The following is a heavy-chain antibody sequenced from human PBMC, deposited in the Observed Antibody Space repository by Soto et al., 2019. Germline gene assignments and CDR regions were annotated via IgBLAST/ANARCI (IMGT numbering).Heavy chain of an antibody. Sequence: ASVKVSCKASGYTFSSYAMHWVRQAPGQRLEWMGWINAGNGNTKYSQKFQGRVTITRDTSATTAYMELSGLRSEDTAVYYCARESWPYCSGGWCPSDHWGQGTLVTVSS. CDR3: ARESWPYCSGGWCPSDH. V-gene: IGHV1-3*01. CDR2: INAGNGNT. CDR1: GYTFSSYA. J-gene: IGHJ4*02. D-gene: IGHD2-15*01.